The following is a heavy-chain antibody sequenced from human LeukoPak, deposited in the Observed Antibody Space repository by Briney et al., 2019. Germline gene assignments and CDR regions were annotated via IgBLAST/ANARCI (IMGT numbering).Heavy chain of an antibody. CDR1: GSTFSSSA. J-gene: IGHJ4*02. D-gene: IGHD1-26*01. Sequence: GGSLRLSCAASGSTFSSSAMSWVRQAPGRGLEWVSGISVGGGNTYYADSVKGRFTISRDNSKNMLYLQMNSLRGEDTAIYYCARLSGGSYAYFDYWGQGTLVTVSS. V-gene: IGHV3-23*01. CDR3: ARLSGGSYAYFDY. CDR2: ISVGGGNT.